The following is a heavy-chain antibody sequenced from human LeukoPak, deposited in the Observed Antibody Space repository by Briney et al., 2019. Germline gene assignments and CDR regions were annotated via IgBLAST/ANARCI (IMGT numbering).Heavy chain of an antibody. Sequence: SETLSLTCTVSGGSISSGDYYWRWIRQPPGKGLEWIGYIYYSGSTYYNPSLKSRVTISVDTSKNQFSLKLSSVTAADTAVYYCARYIVVVVAATPNAFDIWGQGTMVTVSS. J-gene: IGHJ3*02. V-gene: IGHV4-30-4*01. D-gene: IGHD2-15*01. CDR2: IYYSGST. CDR3: ARYIVVVVAATPNAFDI. CDR1: GGSISSGDYY.